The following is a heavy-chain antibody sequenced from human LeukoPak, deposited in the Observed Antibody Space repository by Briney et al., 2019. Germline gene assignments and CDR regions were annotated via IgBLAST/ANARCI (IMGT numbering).Heavy chain of an antibody. CDR2: IYHSGST. V-gene: IGHV4-30-2*01. CDR1: GGSISSGGYS. Sequence: PSETLSLTCAVSGGSISSGGYSWSWIRQPPGKGLEWIGYIYHSGSTYYNPSLKSRVTISVDRSKNQFSLNLSSVTAADTAVYYCARGAVAGKMSWFDPWGQGTLVTVSS. J-gene: IGHJ5*02. D-gene: IGHD6-19*01. CDR3: ARGAVAGKMSWFDP.